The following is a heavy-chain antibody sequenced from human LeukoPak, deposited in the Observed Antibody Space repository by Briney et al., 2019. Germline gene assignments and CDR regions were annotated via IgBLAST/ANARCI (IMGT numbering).Heavy chain of an antibody. Sequence: GASVKVSCKASGYTFTSYGISWVRQAPGQGLEWMGWISAYNGNTNYAQKLQGRVTMTTDTSTSTAYTELRSLRSDDTAVYYCALGIRYFDYETDAFDIWGQGTMVTVSS. J-gene: IGHJ3*02. D-gene: IGHD3-9*01. CDR3: ALGIRYFDYETDAFDI. CDR2: ISAYNGNT. V-gene: IGHV1-18*01. CDR1: GYTFTSYG.